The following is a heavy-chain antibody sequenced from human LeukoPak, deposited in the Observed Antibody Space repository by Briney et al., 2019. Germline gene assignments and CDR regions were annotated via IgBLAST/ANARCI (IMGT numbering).Heavy chain of an antibody. CDR3: ARGPPGELKYYFDY. Sequence: SETLSLTCTVSGGSISSSSYYWGWIRQPPGKGLEWIGSIYYSGSTYYNPSLKSRVTISVDTSKNQFSLKLSSVTAADTAVYYCARGPPGELKYYFDYWGQGTLVTVSS. CDR1: GGSISSSSYY. CDR2: IYYSGST. V-gene: IGHV4-39*07. J-gene: IGHJ4*02. D-gene: IGHD1-26*01.